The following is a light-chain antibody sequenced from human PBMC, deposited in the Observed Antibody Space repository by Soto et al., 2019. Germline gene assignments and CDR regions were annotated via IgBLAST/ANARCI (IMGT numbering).Light chain of an antibody. J-gene: IGKJ4*01. CDR2: VAS. CDR1: QSVSNN. CDR3: QQYSHWPPLT. Sequence: EIVMTQSPATLSVSPGERATLSCRASQSVSNNLAWYQVKPGQAPRLLIYVASTRATGIPARFSGSGSGTEFTLTISSLQPEDFAVYYCQQYSHWPPLTFGGGTKVEI. V-gene: IGKV3-15*01.